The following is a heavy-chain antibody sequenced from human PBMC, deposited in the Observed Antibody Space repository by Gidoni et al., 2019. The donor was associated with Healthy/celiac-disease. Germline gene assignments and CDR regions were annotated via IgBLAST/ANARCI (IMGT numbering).Heavy chain of an antibody. Sequence: QVQLVQSGAEVKKPGASVKVPCTVSGDTLTELSMPWVRQAPGKGLEWMGGFDPEDGETIYAQKFQGRVTMTEDTSTDTAYMELSSLRSEDTAVYYCATGIPLYGDLNYWGQGTLVTVSS. V-gene: IGHV1-24*01. D-gene: IGHD4-17*01. J-gene: IGHJ4*02. CDR2: FDPEDGET. CDR1: GDTLTELS. CDR3: ATGIPLYGDLNY.